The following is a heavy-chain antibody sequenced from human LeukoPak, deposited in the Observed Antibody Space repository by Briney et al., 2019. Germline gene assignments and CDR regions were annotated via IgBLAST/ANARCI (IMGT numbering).Heavy chain of an antibody. CDR3: ARQGIILTAYYGY. V-gene: IGHV3-23*01. Sequence: PGGSLRLSCAASGLTFSSYAMSWVRQAPGKGLEWVSAISGSGGSIYYADSVKGRFTISRDNSKNTLYLQMNSLRAEDTAVYYCARQGIILTAYYGYWGQGTLVTVSS. D-gene: IGHD3-9*01. CDR1: GLTFSSYA. J-gene: IGHJ4*02. CDR2: ISGSGGSI.